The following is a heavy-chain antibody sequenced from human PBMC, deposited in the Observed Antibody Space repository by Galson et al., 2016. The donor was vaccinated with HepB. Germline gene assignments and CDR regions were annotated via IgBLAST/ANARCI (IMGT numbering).Heavy chain of an antibody. Sequence: SLRLSCAASGFTFSTYNMNWVRQAPGKGLEWVSSISNSNSYIYYTDSVKGRFTSSRDNAKNSLSLQMNSLRAEDTAVYYCARDFGYCSSTSCYKGGLFYYYGMDVWGQGTTVTVSS. CDR3: ARDFGYCSSTSCYKGGLFYYYGMDV. J-gene: IGHJ6*02. V-gene: IGHV3-21*01. CDR2: ISNSNSYI. D-gene: IGHD2-2*02. CDR1: GFTFSTYN.